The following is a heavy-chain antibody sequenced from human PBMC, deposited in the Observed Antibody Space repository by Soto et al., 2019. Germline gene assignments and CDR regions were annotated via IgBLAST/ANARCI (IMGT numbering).Heavy chain of an antibody. D-gene: IGHD2-2*01. CDR3: VKERLEQYQVLPFFEY. CDR2: IGGGNDDT. J-gene: IGHJ4*02. V-gene: IGHV3-23*01. CDR1: GFTFSIYA. Sequence: VQLLESGGGLVQPGGSLRLSCAASGFTFSIYAMSWVRQAPGKGLEWVSGIGGGNDDTYYADSVKGRFTISRDNSKNTLYLQMNSLRAEDTAVYYCVKERLEQYQVLPFFEYWGQGTLVIVSS.